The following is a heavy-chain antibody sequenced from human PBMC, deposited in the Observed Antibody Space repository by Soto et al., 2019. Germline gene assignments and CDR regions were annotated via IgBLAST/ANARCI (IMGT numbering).Heavy chain of an antibody. CDR3: ARGAVADYSRVFDY. V-gene: IGHV6-1*01. D-gene: IGHD6-19*01. J-gene: IGHJ4*02. CDR1: GDSVSSNSAP. CDR2: TYYRSKWYK. Sequence: SQTLSLTCAISGDSVSSNSAPWNWITQSPSRGLEWLGRTYYRSKWYKDYEVSVKSRITINLDTSRNQFSLQLNSVTPEDTAVYYCARGAVADYSRVFDYWGQGTLVTVSS.